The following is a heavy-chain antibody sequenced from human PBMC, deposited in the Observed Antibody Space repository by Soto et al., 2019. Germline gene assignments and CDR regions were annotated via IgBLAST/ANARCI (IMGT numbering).Heavy chain of an antibody. V-gene: IGHV1-69*01. D-gene: IGHD2-15*01. J-gene: IGHJ3*02. CDR3: ARDRGRIVVVVAATQFDAFDI. CDR1: GGTFSSYA. CDR2: IIPIFGTA. Sequence: QVQLVQSGAEVKKPGSSVKVSYKASGGTFSSYAISWVRQAPGQGLEWMGGIIPIFGTANYAQKFQGRVTITADESTSTAYMELSSLRSEDTAVYYCARDRGRIVVVVAATQFDAFDIWGQGTMVTVSS.